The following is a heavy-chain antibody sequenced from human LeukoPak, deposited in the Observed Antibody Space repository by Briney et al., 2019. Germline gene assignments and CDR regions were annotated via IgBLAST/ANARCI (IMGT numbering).Heavy chain of an antibody. V-gene: IGHV3-7*01. D-gene: IGHD3-10*01. CDR1: GFTFSNYW. CDR3: ARDPGDY. J-gene: IGHJ4*02. CDR2: IKQDGNDK. Sequence: PGGSLRLSCAASGFTFSNYWMTWVRQAPGKGLEWVASIKQDGNDKFYVDSVKGRFTISRDNAKNSLCLQMNSLRAEDTAVYYCARDPGDYWGQGTLVTVSS.